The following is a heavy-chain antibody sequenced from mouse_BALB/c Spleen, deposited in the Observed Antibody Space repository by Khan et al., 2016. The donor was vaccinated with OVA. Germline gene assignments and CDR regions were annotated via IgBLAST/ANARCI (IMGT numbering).Heavy chain of an antibody. J-gene: IGHJ3*01. Sequence: QIQLVQSGPELKKPGETVKISCKASGYTFTNYGMNWVQQAPGKGLKWMGWINTYTGEPTYADDFKGRFAFSLETSASTAYLQINHLKKEDTATYFCARSKGNYGVAYWGQGTLVTGSA. CDR3: ARSKGNYGVAY. D-gene: IGHD2-1*01. V-gene: IGHV9-3-1*01. CDR1: GYTFTNYG. CDR2: INTYTGEP.